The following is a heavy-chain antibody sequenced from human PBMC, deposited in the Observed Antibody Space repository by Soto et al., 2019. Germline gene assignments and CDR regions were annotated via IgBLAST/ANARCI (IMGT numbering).Heavy chain of an antibody. D-gene: IGHD2-15*01. V-gene: IGHV3-48*01. Sequence: GGSLRLSCAASGFTFSSYSMNWVRQAPGKGLEWVSYISSSSSTIYYADSVKGRFTISRDNAKNSLYLQMNSLRAEDTAVYYCARDDCSGGSCYSWYWGQGTLVTVSS. CDR2: ISSSSSTI. J-gene: IGHJ4*02. CDR1: GFTFSSYS. CDR3: ARDDCSGGSCYSWY.